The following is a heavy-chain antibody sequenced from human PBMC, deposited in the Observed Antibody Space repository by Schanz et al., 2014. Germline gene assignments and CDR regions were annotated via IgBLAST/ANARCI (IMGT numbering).Heavy chain of an antibody. CDR3: ARDHTTESYYSAGPPIDY. CDR1: GFTFSSYG. CDR2: IWYDGSNK. D-gene: IGHD1-26*01. V-gene: IGHV3-33*01. Sequence: QVQLVASGGGVVQPGRSLRLSCAASGFTFSSYGMHWVRQAPGQGLEWAAVIWYDGSNKYYADSVKGRFTISRDNSKNTLFLQMNSLRAEDTAVYYCARDHTTESYYSAGPPIDYWGQGTLLTVSS. J-gene: IGHJ4*02.